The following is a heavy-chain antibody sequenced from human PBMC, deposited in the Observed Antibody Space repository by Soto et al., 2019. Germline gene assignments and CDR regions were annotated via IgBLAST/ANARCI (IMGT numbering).Heavy chain of an antibody. CDR1: GFTFSTYS. CDR3: ARWNYRDYCSSISCYALHWFDS. V-gene: IGHV3-21*02. J-gene: IGHJ5*01. Sequence: EVQLVESGGGLVKPGGSLRLSCAASGFTFSTYSMTWVRQAPGKGLEWVSSISSGGGYIYYADSVKGRFTISRDHAKNSLSLQMNSLRAEDTAVYYCARWNYRDYCSSISCYALHWFDSWGRGTLVTVSS. D-gene: IGHD2-2*01. CDR2: ISSGGGYI.